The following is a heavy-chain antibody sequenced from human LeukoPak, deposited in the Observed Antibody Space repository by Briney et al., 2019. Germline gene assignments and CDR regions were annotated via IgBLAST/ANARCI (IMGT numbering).Heavy chain of an antibody. CDR3: ASWPGGWYGEDS. CDR2: IYGGGST. V-gene: IGHV3-53*01. J-gene: IGHJ4*02. D-gene: IGHD6-19*01. Sequence: AGGSLRLSCGASGFTFTTHWIHWVRQAPGKGLEWVSVIYGGGSTYYADSVKGRFTISRDTPKNTLYLQMNSLRVEDTAVYYCASWPGGWYGEDSWGQGTLVTVSS. CDR1: GFTFTTHW.